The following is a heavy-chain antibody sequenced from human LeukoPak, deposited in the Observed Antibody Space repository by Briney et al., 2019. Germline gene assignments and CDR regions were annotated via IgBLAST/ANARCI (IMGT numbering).Heavy chain of an antibody. CDR1: GGSTIGYF. Sequence: SETLSLTCIFSGGSTIGYFWSWIRPPAGKGLEWIGRIYTSGSPNYTPSLKSRVTISVDKYKNQLSLQLSSVTAADTAVYYCAREKAGAFDYWGQGSLVTVSS. CDR2: IYTSGSP. J-gene: IGHJ4*02. CDR3: AREKAGAFDY. V-gene: IGHV4-4*07. D-gene: IGHD6-19*01.